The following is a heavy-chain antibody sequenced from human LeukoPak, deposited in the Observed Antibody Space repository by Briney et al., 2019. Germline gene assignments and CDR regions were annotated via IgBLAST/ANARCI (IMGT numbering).Heavy chain of an antibody. CDR2: IYYSGIT. D-gene: IGHD3-10*01. J-gene: IGHJ4*02. V-gene: IGHV4-59*11. CDR3: AREAGSGSYELDY. CDR1: AGSISGHS. Sequence: ETLSLTCTVSAGSISGHSWNWIRQPPGKALEWIGDIYYSGITNYNPSLNSRVTISVDTSKNQFSLKLSSVTAADTAVYYCAREAGSGSYELDYWGGGTLVTVSS.